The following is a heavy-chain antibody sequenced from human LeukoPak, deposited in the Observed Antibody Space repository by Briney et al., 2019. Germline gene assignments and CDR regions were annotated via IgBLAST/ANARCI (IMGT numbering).Heavy chain of an antibody. Sequence: PGGSLRLSCAASGFTFSSYTMNWVRQAPGKGLEWVSYITSGSSYTNYADSVKGRFTISRDNAKNSLYLQMNSLRAEDTAVYYCARELYSSGWHGVDSWGQGTLVTVSS. D-gene: IGHD6-19*01. J-gene: IGHJ4*02. V-gene: IGHV3-21*05. CDR3: ARELYSSGWHGVDS. CDR2: ITSGSSYT. CDR1: GFTFSSYT.